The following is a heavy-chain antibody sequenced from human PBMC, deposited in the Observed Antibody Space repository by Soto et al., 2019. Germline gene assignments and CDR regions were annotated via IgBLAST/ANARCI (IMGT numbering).Heavy chain of an antibody. Sequence: PSETLSLTCAVSGGSISSSNWWSWARQPPGKGLEWIGEIYHSGSTNYNPSLKSRVTISVDKSKNQFSLKLSSVTAADTAVYYRARDSPGIAAAGSFNWFDPWGQGTLVTVSS. CDR1: GGSISSSNW. CDR3: ARDSPGIAAAGSFNWFDP. CDR2: IYHSGST. J-gene: IGHJ5*02. V-gene: IGHV4-4*02. D-gene: IGHD6-13*01.